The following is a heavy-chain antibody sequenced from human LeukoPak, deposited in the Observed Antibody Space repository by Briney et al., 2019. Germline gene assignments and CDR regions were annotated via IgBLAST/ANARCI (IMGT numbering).Heavy chain of an antibody. Sequence: KASETLSLTCTVSGGSISSGGYYWSWIRQHPGKGLEWIGYIYYSGSTYYNPSLKSRVTISVDTSKNQFSLKLSSVTAADTAVYYCARDSEVAASGTCFDYWGQGTLVTVSS. CDR1: GGSISSGGYY. CDR3: ARDSEVAASGTCFDY. V-gene: IGHV4-31*03. D-gene: IGHD6-13*01. CDR2: IYYSGST. J-gene: IGHJ4*02.